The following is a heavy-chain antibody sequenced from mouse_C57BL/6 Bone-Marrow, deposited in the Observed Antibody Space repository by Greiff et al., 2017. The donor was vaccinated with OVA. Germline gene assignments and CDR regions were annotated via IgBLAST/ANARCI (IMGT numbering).Heavy chain of an antibody. CDR1: GFTFSDYG. CDR3: AREGHDWGFAY. D-gene: IGHD2-4*01. J-gene: IGHJ3*01. CDR2: ISNLAYSI. Sequence: EVKLMESGGGLVQPGGSLKLSCAASGFTFSDYGMAWVRQAPRKGPEWVAFISNLAYSIYYADTVTGRFTISRENAKNTLYLEMSSLRSEDTAMYYCAREGHDWGFAYWGQGTLVTVSA. V-gene: IGHV5-15*01.